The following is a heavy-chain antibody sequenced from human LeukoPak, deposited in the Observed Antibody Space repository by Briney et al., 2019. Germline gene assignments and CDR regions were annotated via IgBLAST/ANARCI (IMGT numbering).Heavy chain of an antibody. D-gene: IGHD1-26*01. V-gene: IGHV5-51*01. Sequence: GESLKISCKNSGYSFTTYWIGWVRQMPGKGLEWMGIIYPGDSDTRYSPSFQGQVTISADKSISTAYLQWSSLKASDTAMYYCARHLGWELLGPDYWGQGTLVTVSS. CDR2: IYPGDSDT. CDR1: GYSFTTYW. J-gene: IGHJ4*02. CDR3: ARHLGWELLGPDY.